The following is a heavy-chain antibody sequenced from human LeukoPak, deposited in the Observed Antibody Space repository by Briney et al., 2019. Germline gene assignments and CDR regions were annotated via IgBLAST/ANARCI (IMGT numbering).Heavy chain of an antibody. J-gene: IGHJ5*02. CDR2: IYPGDSDT. Sequence: GESLKISCKGSGYSFASYWIGWVRQMPGKGLEWMGIIYPGDSDTRYSPSFQGQVTISADKSISTAYLQWSSLKASDTAMYYCARGEPVRDDFWSGYYCWFDPWGQGTLVTVSS. D-gene: IGHD3-3*01. CDR1: GYSFASYW. CDR3: ARGEPVRDDFWSGYYCWFDP. V-gene: IGHV5-51*01.